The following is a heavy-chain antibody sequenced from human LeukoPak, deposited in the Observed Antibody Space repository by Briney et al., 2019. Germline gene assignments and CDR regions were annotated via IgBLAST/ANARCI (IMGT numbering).Heavy chain of an antibody. Sequence: GGSLRLSCAASGFTVSSNYMSWVRQAPGKGLEWVSVIYSGGSTYYADSVKGRFTISRDNSKNTLYLQMNSLRAEDTAVYYCARDRGCSCTSCVLYYYYGMDVWGQGTTVTVSS. D-gene: IGHD2-2*01. J-gene: IGHJ6*02. CDR3: ARDRGCSCTSCVLYYYYGMDV. CDR2: IYSGGST. V-gene: IGHV3-66*01. CDR1: GFTVSSNY.